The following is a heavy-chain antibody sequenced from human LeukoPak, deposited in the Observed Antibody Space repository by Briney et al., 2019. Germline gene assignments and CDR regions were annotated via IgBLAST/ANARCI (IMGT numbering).Heavy chain of an antibody. CDR3: AKDGESCSGCTNYFDY. J-gene: IGHJ4*02. CDR2: ISAYNGNS. D-gene: IGHD6-19*01. Sequence: GASVKVSCTASGYTFTSYGISWVRQAPGQGLEWMGWISAYNGNSNYAQKLQGRVTMTTDTSTSTAYMELRSLRSDDTAVYYCAKDGESCSGCTNYFDYWGQGTLVTVSS. CDR1: GYTFTSYG. V-gene: IGHV1-18*01.